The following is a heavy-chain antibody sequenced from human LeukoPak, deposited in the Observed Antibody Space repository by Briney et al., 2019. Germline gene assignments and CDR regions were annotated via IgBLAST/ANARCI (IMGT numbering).Heavy chain of an antibody. CDR2: INHSGST. J-gene: IGHJ4*02. CDR3: ARGRQVEHSSSWYFPPIDY. CDR1: GGSFSGYY. Sequence: SETLSLTCAAYGGSFSGYYWSWIRQPPGKGLEWIGEINHSGSTNYNPSLKSRVTISVDTSKNQFSLKLSSVTAADTAVYYCARGRQVEHSSSWYFPPIDYWGQGTLVTVSS. D-gene: IGHD6-13*01. V-gene: IGHV4-34*01.